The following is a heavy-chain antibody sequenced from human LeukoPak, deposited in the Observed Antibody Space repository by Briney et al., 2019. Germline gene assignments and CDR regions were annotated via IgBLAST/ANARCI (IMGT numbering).Heavy chain of an antibody. CDR1: GYTSTSYD. D-gene: IGHD3-22*01. Sequence: ASVKVSCKASGYTSTSYDINWVRQATGQGLEWMGWMNSNTGNTGYAQEFQGRVTMTRDTSIGTAYMELTNLRSEDTAVYYCARGRRGSSGPWSWYLDLWGRGTLVTASS. V-gene: IGHV1-8*01. J-gene: IGHJ2*01. CDR3: ARGRRGSSGPWSWYLDL. CDR2: MNSNTGNT.